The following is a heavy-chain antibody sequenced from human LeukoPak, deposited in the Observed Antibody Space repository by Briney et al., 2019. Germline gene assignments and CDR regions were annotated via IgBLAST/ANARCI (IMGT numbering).Heavy chain of an antibody. J-gene: IGHJ4*02. V-gene: IGHV3-30-3*01. CDR2: ISYDGSNK. CDR3: ARMGYSGYDPLAY. D-gene: IGHD5-12*01. Sequence: PGGSLRLSCAASGFTFSSYAMHWVRQAPGKGLEWVAVISYDGSNKYYADSVKGRFTISRDNSKNTLYLQMNSLRAEDTAVYYCARMGYSGYDPLAYWGQGILVTVSS. CDR1: GFTFSSYA.